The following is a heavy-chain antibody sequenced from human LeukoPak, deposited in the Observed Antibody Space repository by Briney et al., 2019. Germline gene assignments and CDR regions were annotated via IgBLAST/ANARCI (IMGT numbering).Heavy chain of an antibody. CDR1: GYSFTSYW. D-gene: IGHD6-13*01. J-gene: IGHJ3*02. Sequence: KRGESLKISCKGSGYSFTSYWIGWVRQMPGKGLGWVGIIYPGDSDTRYSPSFQGQVTISADKSISTAYLQWSSLKASDTAMYYCARGDDSSWYGGHDAFDIWGQGTMVTVSS. CDR3: ARGDDSSWYGGHDAFDI. CDR2: IYPGDSDT. V-gene: IGHV5-51*01.